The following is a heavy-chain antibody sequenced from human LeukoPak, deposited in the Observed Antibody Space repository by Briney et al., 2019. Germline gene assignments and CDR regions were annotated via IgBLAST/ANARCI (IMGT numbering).Heavy chain of an antibody. CDR3: ARGVLRFLDPVGWFDP. CDR2: INSDGSST. D-gene: IGHD3-3*01. CDR1: GFTFSSYW. J-gene: IGHJ5*02. Sequence: WGSLRLSCAASGFTFSSYWMHWVRQAPGKGLVWVSRINSDGSSTSYADSVKGRFTISRDNAKNTLYLQMNSLRAEDTAVYYCARGVLRFLDPVGWFDPWGQGTLVTVSS. V-gene: IGHV3-74*01.